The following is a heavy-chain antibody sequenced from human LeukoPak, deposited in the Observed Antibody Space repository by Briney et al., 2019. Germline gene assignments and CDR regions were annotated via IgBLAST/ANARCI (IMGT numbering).Heavy chain of an antibody. CDR1: GGTFSSYA. D-gene: IGHD3-16*02. J-gene: IGHJ4*02. V-gene: IGHV1-69*05. Sequence: ASVKVSCKASGGTFSSYAISWVRQAPGQEREWMGRIIPIFGTANYAQKFQGRVTITTDEYTSTAYMELSSLRSEDTAVYYCAREEYVWGSYRVYYFDCWGQGTLVTVSS. CDR3: AREEYVWGSYRVYYFDC. CDR2: IIPIFGTA.